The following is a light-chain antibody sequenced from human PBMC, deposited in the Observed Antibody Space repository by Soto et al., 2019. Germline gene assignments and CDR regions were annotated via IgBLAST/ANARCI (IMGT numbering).Light chain of an antibody. V-gene: IGKV3-20*01. J-gene: IGKJ5*01. CDR2: AAS. CDR1: QSVGSK. Sequence: EIVMTQSPDTLSLSPGERATLSCRASQSVGSKLAWYQQKPGQAPRLLIYAASTRATGIPDRFSGSGSGTDFTLTISRLETEDFAVYYCQQYGSSPTITFGQGTRLEIK. CDR3: QQYGSSPTIT.